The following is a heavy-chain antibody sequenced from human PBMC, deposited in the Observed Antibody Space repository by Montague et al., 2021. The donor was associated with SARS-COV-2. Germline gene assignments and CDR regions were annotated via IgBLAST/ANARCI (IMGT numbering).Heavy chain of an antibody. J-gene: IGHJ4*02. CDR1: GGSISSSSYY. CDR3: AGRDDYYGSGSYPN. CDR2: IYYSGST. V-gene: IGHV4-39*01. Sequence: SETLSLTCTVSGGSISSSSYYWGWIRQPPGKGLEWIGSIYYSGSTYYNPSLKSRVTISVDTSKNQFSLKLSSVTAADTAVYYCAGRDDYYGSGSYPNWGQGTLVTVSS. D-gene: IGHD3-10*01.